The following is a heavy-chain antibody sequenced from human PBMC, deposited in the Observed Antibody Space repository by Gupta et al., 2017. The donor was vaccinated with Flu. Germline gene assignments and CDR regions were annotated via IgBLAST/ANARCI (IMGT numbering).Heavy chain of an antibody. CDR3: AGSDLRGSGYYIGPEYYYYGMDV. CDR2: IKQDGSEK. Sequence: EVQLVESGGGLVQPGGSLRLSCAASGFTFSSYWMSWVRQAPGKGLEWVANIKQDGSEKYYVDSVKGRFTISRDNAKNSLYLQMNSLRAEDTAVYYCAGSDLRGSGYYIGPEYYYYGMDVWGQGTTVTVSS. D-gene: IGHD3-3*01. J-gene: IGHJ6*02. CDR1: GFTFSSYW. V-gene: IGHV3-7*02.